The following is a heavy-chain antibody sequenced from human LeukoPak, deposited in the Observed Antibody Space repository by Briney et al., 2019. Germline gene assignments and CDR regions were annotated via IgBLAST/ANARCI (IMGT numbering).Heavy chain of an antibody. Sequence: ASVKVSCKASGYTFTSYYMHWVRQAPGQGLEWMGIINPSGGSTSYAQKFQGRVTMTRDTSTSTVYMELSSLRSEDMAVYYCARAPYGSGSYYTTTFDPWGQGTLVTVSS. CDR2: INPSGGST. D-gene: IGHD3-10*01. CDR1: GYTFTSYY. V-gene: IGHV1-46*01. J-gene: IGHJ5*02. CDR3: ARAPYGSGSYYTTTFDP.